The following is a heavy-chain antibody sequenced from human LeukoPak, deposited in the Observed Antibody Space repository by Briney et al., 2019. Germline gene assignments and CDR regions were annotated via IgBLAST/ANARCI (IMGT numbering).Heavy chain of an antibody. V-gene: IGHV1-2*02. CDR2: INPKSGGT. D-gene: IGHD5-18*01. CDR1: GYTFTGYY. J-gene: IGHJ3*02. Sequence: GASVKVSCKASGYTFTGYYMHWVRQAPGQGLEWMGWINPKSGGTNYAQNVQGRVTMTRDTSISTAYMELSRLRSDDTAVYYCAAGYIGGAMVTNAFDIWGQGTMVTVSS. CDR3: AAGYIGGAMVTNAFDI.